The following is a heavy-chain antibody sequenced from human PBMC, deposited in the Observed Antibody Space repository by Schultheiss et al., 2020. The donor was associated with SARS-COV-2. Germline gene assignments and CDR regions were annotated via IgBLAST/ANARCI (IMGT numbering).Heavy chain of an antibody. CDR3: ARAIGDGYNKGAYYYYGMDV. Sequence: GGSLRLSCAASGFTFSDYYMSWIRQAPGKGLEWVSYISSSGSTIYYADSVKGRFTISRDNAKNSLYLQMNSLRAEDTAVYYCARAIGDGYNKGAYYYYGMDVWGQGTTVTVSS. D-gene: IGHD5-24*01. CDR1: GFTFSDYY. J-gene: IGHJ6*02. CDR2: ISSSGSTI. V-gene: IGHV3-11*01.